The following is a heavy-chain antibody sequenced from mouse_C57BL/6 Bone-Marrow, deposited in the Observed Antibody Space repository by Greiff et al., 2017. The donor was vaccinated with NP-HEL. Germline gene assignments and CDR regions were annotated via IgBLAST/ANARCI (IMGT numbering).Heavy chain of an antibody. D-gene: IGHD1-1*01. J-gene: IGHJ3*01. V-gene: IGHV2-6*01. CDR2: IWGVGST. CDR1: GFSLTSYG. Sequence: QVQLKESGPGLVAPSQSLSITCTVSGFSLTSYGVDWVRQSPGKSLEWLGVIWGVGSTNYNSALKSRLSISKDNSKSQVFVKMNSLQTDDTAMYYCASTTVVPFAYWGQGTLVTVSA. CDR3: ASTTVVPFAY.